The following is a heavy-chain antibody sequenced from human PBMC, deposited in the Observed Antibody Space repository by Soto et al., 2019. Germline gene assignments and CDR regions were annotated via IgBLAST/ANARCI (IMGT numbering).Heavy chain of an antibody. D-gene: IGHD5-12*01. J-gene: IGHJ4*02. CDR3: ARGDGYIFDY. Sequence: QVQLVQSGAEVKKPGASVKVSCKASGYTFISYDINWVRQATGQGLEWMGWMNPNTGDTGYSQKCQGRVTMTRNTSINTANLELSSLGSDDTAVYFCARGDGYIFDYWGQGTLVTVSS. CDR2: MNPNTGDT. V-gene: IGHV1-8*01. CDR1: GYTFISYD.